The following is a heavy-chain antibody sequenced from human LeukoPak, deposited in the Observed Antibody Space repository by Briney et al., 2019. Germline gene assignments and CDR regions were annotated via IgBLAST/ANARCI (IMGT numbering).Heavy chain of an antibody. CDR1: GFRFGGSA. D-gene: IGHD3-22*01. CDR3: ASRGDSHGYDYPFDY. Sequence: GGSLRLSCAASGFRFGGSALHWVRQASGKGPEWVGRIRSTANTYATAYAASVEGRFTISRDDSKNTAYLQMNSLNTEDTAVYSCASRGDSHGYDYPFDYWGQGTQVTVSS. J-gene: IGHJ4*02. CDR2: IRSTANTYAT. V-gene: IGHV3-73*01.